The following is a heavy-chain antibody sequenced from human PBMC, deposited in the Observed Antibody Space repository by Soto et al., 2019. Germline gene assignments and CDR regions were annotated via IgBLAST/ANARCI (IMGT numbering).Heavy chain of an antibody. CDR1: GFTFSSCG. CDR3: ARGFATGVWFFVP. J-gene: IGHJ5*02. D-gene: IGHD2-21*01. V-gene: IGHV3-64*01. CDR2: ISANGGST. Sequence: EVQLVESGGGLVQPGGSLRLSCVASGFTFSSCGMHWVRQSPGKGLEYVSAISANGGSTFYANSVKGRFTVSRDNSKNTLYLQMGSMRVKDMAVYSCARGFATGVWFFVPWGQGTLVTVSS.